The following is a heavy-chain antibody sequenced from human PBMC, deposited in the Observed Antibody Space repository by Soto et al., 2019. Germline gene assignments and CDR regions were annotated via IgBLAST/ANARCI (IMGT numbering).Heavy chain of an antibody. CDR3: ASDVGDSGSDWFDP. D-gene: IGHD1-26*01. CDR1: GYIFSNYY. CDR2: INPSGSST. V-gene: IGHV1-46*01. J-gene: IGHJ5*02. Sequence: QFQLVQSGAEVKKPGASVKVSCKASGYIFSNYYIHRVRQAPGQGLEWMGIINPSGSSTRYAQKFQGRVTMTGETSSSTVYMELSGLRLEDTAGYYCASDVGDSGSDWFDPWGQGSLVSV.